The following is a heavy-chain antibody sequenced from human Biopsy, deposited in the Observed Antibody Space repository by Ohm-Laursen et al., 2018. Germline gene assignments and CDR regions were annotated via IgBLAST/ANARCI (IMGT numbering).Heavy chain of an antibody. J-gene: IGHJ4*02. CDR3: ARWDY. CDR1: GFTFSSNW. V-gene: IGHV3-74*01. Sequence: GSLRLPCSASGFTFSSNWMHWVRQPPGKGLMWVSRINNDGSDTTYADSVTGRFTISRDNAKNSLYLQMNSLRVEDTAVYYCARWDYWGQGTLVTVSS. CDR2: INNDGSDT.